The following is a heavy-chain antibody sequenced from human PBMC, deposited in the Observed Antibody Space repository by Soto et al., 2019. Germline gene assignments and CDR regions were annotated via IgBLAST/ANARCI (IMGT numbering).Heavy chain of an antibody. D-gene: IGHD6-6*01. V-gene: IGHV3-13*01. CDR2: IGTAGDT. Sequence: EVQLVESGGGLVQPGGSLRLSCAASGFTFSSYDMHWVRQATGKGLEWVSAIGTAGDTYYPGSVKGRFTISRENAKNSLYLQMNSLRAGDTAVYYCARDRSSSSVGGMDVWGQGTTVTVSS. CDR1: GFTFSSYD. J-gene: IGHJ6*02. CDR3: ARDRSSSSVGGMDV.